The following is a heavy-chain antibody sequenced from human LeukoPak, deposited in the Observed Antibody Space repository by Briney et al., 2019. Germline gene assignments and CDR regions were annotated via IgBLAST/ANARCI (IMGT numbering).Heavy chain of an antibody. V-gene: IGHV1-2*06. CDR1: GYTFTGYY. Sequence: GASVKVSCKASGYTFTGYYMHWVRQAPGQGLEWMGRINPNSGGTNYAQKFQGRVTITTDESTSTAYMELSSLRSEDTAVYYCALTMVVTHPLDYWGQGTLVTVSS. CDR2: INPNSGGT. J-gene: IGHJ4*02. D-gene: IGHD4-23*01. CDR3: ALTMVVTHPLDY.